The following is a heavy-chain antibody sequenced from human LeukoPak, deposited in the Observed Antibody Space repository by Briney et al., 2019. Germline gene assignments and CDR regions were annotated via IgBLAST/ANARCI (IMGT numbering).Heavy chain of an antibody. J-gene: IGHJ4*02. CDR2: ISSSSSYI. CDR3: GREWAVDF. CDR1: GFTFNTYR. Sequence: PGGSLRLSCAASGFTFNTYRMNWVRQAPGKGLEWVSSISSSSSYIYYTDSVKGRFTISRDNAKNSLDLQMKDLRVEDSAVYYCGREWAVDFWGQGTLVTVSS. V-gene: IGHV3-21*01.